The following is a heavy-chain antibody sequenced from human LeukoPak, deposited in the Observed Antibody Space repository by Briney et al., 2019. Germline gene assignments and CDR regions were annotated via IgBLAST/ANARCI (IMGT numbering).Heavy chain of an antibody. CDR3: ARHGPYYYDSSGP. V-gene: IGHV3-21*01. D-gene: IGHD3-22*01. CDR1: GFTFSSYS. CDR2: ISSSSYI. Sequence: GGSLRLSCAASGFTFSSYSMNWVRQAPGKGLEWVSSISSSSYIYYADSVKGRFTISRDNAKNSLYLQMNSLRAEDTAVYYCARHGPYYYDSSGPWGQGTLVTVPS. J-gene: IGHJ5*02.